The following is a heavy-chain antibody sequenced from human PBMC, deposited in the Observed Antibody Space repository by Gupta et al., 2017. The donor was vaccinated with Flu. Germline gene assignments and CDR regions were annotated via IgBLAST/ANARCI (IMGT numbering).Heavy chain of an antibody. Sequence: ESGAELVTPTEALTLTCTFSGFSLGTWGICVTWIRQPPGKALEWLASIDWDGDVFLNMSLKTRLTISKDTFKNQVVLTMTNMNPADTATYYCARMTADRHVLFEYWGQGALVSVSS. CDR3: ARMTADRHVLFEY. J-gene: IGHJ4*02. D-gene: IGHD2-2*01. CDR1: GFSLGTWGIC. CDR2: IDWDGDV. V-gene: IGHV2-70*17.